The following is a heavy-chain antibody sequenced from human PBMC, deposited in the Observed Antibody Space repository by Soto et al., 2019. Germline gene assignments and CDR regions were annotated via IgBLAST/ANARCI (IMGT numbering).Heavy chain of an antibody. CDR3: ARGTNWFDP. V-gene: IGHV4-59*01. CDR1: GGSISSYY. J-gene: IGHJ5*02. CDR2: IYYSGST. Sequence: QVQLQESGPGLVKPSETLSLTCTVSGGSISSYYWSWIRQPPGKGLEWIGYIYYSGSTNYNPSLKIRVTISVGTSKNQFSLKLSSVTAADTAVYYCARGTNWFDPWGQGTLVTVSS.